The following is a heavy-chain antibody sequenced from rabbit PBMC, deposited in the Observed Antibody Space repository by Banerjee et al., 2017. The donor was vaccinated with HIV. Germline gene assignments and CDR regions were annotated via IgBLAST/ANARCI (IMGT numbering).Heavy chain of an antibody. V-gene: IGHV1S45*01. Sequence: QEQLEESGGDLVKPEGSLTLTCTASGFSFSGNYWISWVRQAPGKGLEWIGCIYSGTSGSTYYASWAKGRFTISKTSSTTVTLHMTSLTAADTATYFCAREDYDGGVGGYADTSNLWGPGTLVTVS. D-gene: IGHD6-1*01. CDR2: IYSGTSGST. CDR3: AREDYDGGVGGYADTSNL. J-gene: IGHJ4*01. CDR1: GFSFSGNYW.